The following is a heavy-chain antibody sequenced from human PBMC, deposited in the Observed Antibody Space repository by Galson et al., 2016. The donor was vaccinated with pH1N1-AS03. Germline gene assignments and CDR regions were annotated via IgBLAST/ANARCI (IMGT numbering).Heavy chain of an antibody. V-gene: IGHV3-7*01. CDR1: GFRFMDYW. Sequence: SLRLSCAASGFRFMDYWMTWVRQAPGKGLEWVANIDQDGSEKYYMDSVEGRFTISRDNAKNSLSLQMNSLRSEETAVYYCTSGMVELDYWGQGTLVTVPS. CDR3: TSGMVELDY. J-gene: IGHJ4*02. D-gene: IGHD3-10*01. CDR2: IDQDGSEK.